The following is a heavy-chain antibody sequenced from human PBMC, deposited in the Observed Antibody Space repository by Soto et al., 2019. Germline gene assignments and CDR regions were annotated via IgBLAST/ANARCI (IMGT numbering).Heavy chain of an antibody. CDR3: ARDLRYSSSSEYYYYGMDV. J-gene: IGHJ6*02. CDR1: GYTFTGYY. D-gene: IGHD6-6*01. V-gene: IGHV1-2*04. CDR2: INPNSGGT. Sequence: ASVKVSCKASGYTFTGYYMHWVRQAPGQGLEWMGWINPNSGGTNYAQKFQGWVTMTRDTSISTAYMEPSRLRSDDTAVYYCARDLRYSSSSEYYYYGMDVWGQGTTVTVSS.